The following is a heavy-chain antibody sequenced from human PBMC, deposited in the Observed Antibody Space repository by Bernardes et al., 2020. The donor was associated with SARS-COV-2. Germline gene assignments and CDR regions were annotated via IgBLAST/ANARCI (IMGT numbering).Heavy chain of an antibody. CDR2: IKQDGSEI. D-gene: IGHD3-16*01. J-gene: IGHJ6*02. Sequence: GGSLTPSGAASGFTFSRYWMRWVRPAPDGKGLEWVANIKQDGSEIYYVDSVKGRFTISRDNAKKSLYLQMNSLRAEDTAVYYCARDRAWGEPHGMDVWGQGTTVTVSS. CDR1: GFTFSRYW. V-gene: IGHV3-7*01. CDR3: ARDRAWGEPHGMDV.